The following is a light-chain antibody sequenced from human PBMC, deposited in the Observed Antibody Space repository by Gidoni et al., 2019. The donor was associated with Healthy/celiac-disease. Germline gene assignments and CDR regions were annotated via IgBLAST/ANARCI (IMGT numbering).Light chain of an antibody. Sequence: DIVMTQSPDSLAVSLGERATINCKSSQSVLYSSNNKNYLAWYQQKPGQPPKLLIYWASTREPGVPDRFSGSWSGTDFPLTISSLQAEYVAVYYCQQYYSTPFTFXPXTKVDIK. CDR1: QSVLYSSNNKNY. J-gene: IGKJ3*01. CDR2: WAS. V-gene: IGKV4-1*01. CDR3: QQYYSTPFT.